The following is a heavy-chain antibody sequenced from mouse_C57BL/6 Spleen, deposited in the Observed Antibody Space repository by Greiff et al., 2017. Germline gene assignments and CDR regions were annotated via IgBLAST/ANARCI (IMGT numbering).Heavy chain of an antibody. CDR3: AREGGATTVAGAY. D-gene: IGHD1-1*01. J-gene: IGHJ3*01. CDR2: INPSNGGT. CDR1: GYTFTSYW. V-gene: IGHV1-53*01. Sequence: QVHVKQPGPELVKPGASVKLSCKASGYTFTSYWMHWVKQRPGQGLAWIGNINPSNGGTNYNEKFKSKATLTVDKSSSTAYMQLSSLTSEDSAVYYCAREGGATTVAGAYWGQGTLVTVSA.